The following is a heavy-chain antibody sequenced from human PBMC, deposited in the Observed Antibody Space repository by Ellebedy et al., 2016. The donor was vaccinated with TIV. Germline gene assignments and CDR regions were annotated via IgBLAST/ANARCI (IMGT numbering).Heavy chain of an antibody. CDR1: GFTLSSHA. V-gene: IGHV3-23*01. D-gene: IGHD5-18*01. CDR3: AQGGYTSLIDS. J-gene: IGHJ4*02. Sequence: GESLKISCAASGFTLSSHAMSWVRQAPGKGLEWVSAISGSGGGTYYADSAKGRFAISRDNSKNTLYLQMNSLRAEDTAVYYCAQGGYTSLIDSWGQGTLVTVSS. CDR2: ISGSGGGT.